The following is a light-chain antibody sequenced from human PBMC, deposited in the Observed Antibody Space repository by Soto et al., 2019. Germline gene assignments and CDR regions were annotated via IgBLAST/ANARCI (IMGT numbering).Light chain of an antibody. Sequence: QAVVTQPPSVSAAPGQKVTISCSGSSSNIGNNYVSWYQQLPGTAPKLLIYDNANRPSGIPDRFSGSKSGTSATLGITGLQTGDEADYYCGTWDSTLSAVVFGGGTKLTVL. J-gene: IGLJ2*01. CDR2: DNA. V-gene: IGLV1-51*01. CDR3: GTWDSTLSAVV. CDR1: SSNIGNNY.